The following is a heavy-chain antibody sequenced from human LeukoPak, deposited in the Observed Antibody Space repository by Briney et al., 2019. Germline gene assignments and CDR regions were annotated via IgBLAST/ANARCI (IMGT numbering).Heavy chain of an antibody. CDR3: AELGITMIGGV. CDR2: ISSSSGST. Sequence: PGGSLRLSCAASGFTFSSYSMNWVRQAPGKGLEWISYISSSSGSTYDADSVKGRFTISRDNAKNSLYLQMNSLRAEDTAVYYCAELGITMIGGVWGKGTTVTISS. D-gene: IGHD3-10*02. J-gene: IGHJ6*04. CDR1: GFTFSSYS. V-gene: IGHV3-48*04.